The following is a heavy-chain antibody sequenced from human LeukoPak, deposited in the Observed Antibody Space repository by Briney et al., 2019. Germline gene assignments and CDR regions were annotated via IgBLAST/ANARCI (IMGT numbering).Heavy chain of an antibody. Sequence: ASVKVSCKASGYTFTGYYMHWVRQAPGQGLEWMGWINPNSGGTNYAQKFQGRVTMTRDTSISTAYMELSRLRSDDTAVYYCARSQPYSSTEDYFDYWGQGTLVTVSS. D-gene: IGHD4-11*01. J-gene: IGHJ4*02. CDR2: INPNSGGT. V-gene: IGHV1-2*02. CDR1: GYTFTGYY. CDR3: ARSQPYSSTEDYFDY.